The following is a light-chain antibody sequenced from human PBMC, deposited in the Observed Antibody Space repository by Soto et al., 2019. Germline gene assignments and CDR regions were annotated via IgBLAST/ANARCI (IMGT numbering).Light chain of an antibody. J-gene: IGLJ2*01. CDR2: NVS. V-gene: IGLV2-14*01. Sequence: QSVLTQPASVSGSPGQSITISCTGTSSDVGGYNYVSWYQQNPGKAPKLMIYNVSNRPSGVSNRFSGSKSGNTASLTISGLQAEDDDDYYCSSYTSSNTVLFGGGTKLTVL. CDR1: SSDVGGYNY. CDR3: SSYTSSNTVL.